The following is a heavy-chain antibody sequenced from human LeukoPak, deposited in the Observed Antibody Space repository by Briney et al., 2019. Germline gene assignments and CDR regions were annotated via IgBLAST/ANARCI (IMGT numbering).Heavy chain of an antibody. CDR1: VFTFSSYA. Sequence: GGSLRLSCAASVFTFSSYAMSWVRQAPGKGLEWVSAISGSGGSTYYADSVKGRFTISRDNSKNTLYLQMNSLRAEDTAVYYCAKVGCSGGSCSDGLDVWGKGTTVTVSS. CDR3: AKVGCSGGSCSDGLDV. CDR2: ISGSGGST. J-gene: IGHJ6*04. D-gene: IGHD2-15*01. V-gene: IGHV3-23*01.